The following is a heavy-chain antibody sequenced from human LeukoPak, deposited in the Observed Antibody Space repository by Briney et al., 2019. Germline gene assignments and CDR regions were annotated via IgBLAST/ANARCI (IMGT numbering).Heavy chain of an antibody. CDR1: GGSIISYY. J-gene: IGHJ6*02. CDR2: IYYSGRT. CDR3: ARARYGSGNFYFYYYGMDV. V-gene: IGHV4-59*01. Sequence: SEALSLTSTVSGGSIISYYWSWIRQPPGKGLEWIGSIYYSGRTNYNPSLKSRVTISVDTSKNQFSLKLSSVTAADTAVYYCARARYGSGNFYFYYYGMDVWGQGTTVTVSS. D-gene: IGHD3-10*01.